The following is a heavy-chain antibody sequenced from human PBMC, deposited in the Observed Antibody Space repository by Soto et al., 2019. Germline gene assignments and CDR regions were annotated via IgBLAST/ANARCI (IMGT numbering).Heavy chain of an antibody. Sequence: SQTLSLTCAISGDSVSSNSAAWNWIRQSPSRGLEWLGRTYYRSKWYNDYAVSVKSRITINPDTSKNQFSLQLNSVTPEDTAVYYCARENFLSGYPCSYYGMDVWGQGTTVTVSS. CDR2: TYYRSKWYN. J-gene: IGHJ6*02. V-gene: IGHV6-1*01. D-gene: IGHD3-3*01. CDR1: GDSVSSNSAA. CDR3: ARENFLSGYPCSYYGMDV.